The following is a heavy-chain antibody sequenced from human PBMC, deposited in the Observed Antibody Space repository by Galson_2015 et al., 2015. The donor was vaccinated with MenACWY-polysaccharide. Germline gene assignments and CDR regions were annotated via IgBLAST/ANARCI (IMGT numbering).Heavy chain of an antibody. J-gene: IGHJ5*02. Sequence: LRLSCAASGFTFRDTWMSWVRQAPGKGLEWVALIKSDGSQKRYMDSVKGRFAISRDNAKNSLYLQMDSLRVEDTAVYYCSKDSNWETSFGPWGQGTLVTVSS. CDR3: SKDSNWETSFGP. D-gene: IGHD7-27*01. V-gene: IGHV3-7*01. CDR2: IKSDGSQK. CDR1: GFTFRDTW.